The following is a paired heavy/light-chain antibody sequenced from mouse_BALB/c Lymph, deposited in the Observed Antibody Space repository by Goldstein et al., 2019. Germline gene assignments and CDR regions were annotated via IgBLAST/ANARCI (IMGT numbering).Light chain of an antibody. Sequence: QIVLTQSPAIMSASPGEKVTITCSASSSVSYMHWFQQKPGTSPKLWIYSTSNLASGVPARFSGSGSGTSYSLTISRMEAEDAATYYCQQRSSYPPTFGAGTKLELK. J-gene: IGKJ5*01. V-gene: IGKV4-57*01. CDR1: SSVSY. CDR2: STS. CDR3: QQRSSYPPT.
Heavy chain of an antibody. J-gene: IGHJ2*01. CDR1: GFTFNTNA. V-gene: IGHV10S3*01. CDR2: IRSKSNNYAT. Sequence: EVQLVETGGGLVQPKGSLKLSCAASGFTFNTNAMNWVRQAPGKGLEWVARIRSKSNNYATYYADSVKDRFTISRDDSQSMLYLQMNNLKTEDTAMYYCVMGEAFDYWGQGTTLTVSS. CDR3: VMGEAFDY.